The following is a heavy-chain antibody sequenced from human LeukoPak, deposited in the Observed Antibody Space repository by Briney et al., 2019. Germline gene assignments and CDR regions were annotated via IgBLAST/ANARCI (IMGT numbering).Heavy chain of an antibody. CDR2: IYYSGST. D-gene: IGHD3-10*01. Sequence: PSETLSLTCTVSGGSISSGGYYWSWIRQPPGKGLEWIGYIYYSGSTYYNPSLKSRVTISVDTSKNQFSLKLSSVTAADTAVYYCARVVGTMVRGVGNWFDPWGQGTLVTVSS. V-gene: IGHV4-31*03. CDR3: ARVVGTMVRGVGNWFDP. CDR1: GGSISSGGYY. J-gene: IGHJ5*02.